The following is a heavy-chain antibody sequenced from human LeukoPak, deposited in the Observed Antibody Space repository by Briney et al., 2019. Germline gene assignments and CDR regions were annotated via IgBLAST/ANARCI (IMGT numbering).Heavy chain of an antibody. CDR3: ARPGVGSGRYGAFDI. CDR1: GGSISSYY. Sequence: SETLSPTCTVSGGSISSYYWSWIRQPPGKGLEWIGYIYYSGITNYNPSLKSRVTISVDTSKNQFSLKLSSVTAADTAVYYCARPGVGSGRYGAFDIWGQGTMVTVSS. J-gene: IGHJ3*02. V-gene: IGHV4-59*08. D-gene: IGHD5-18*01. CDR2: IYYSGIT.